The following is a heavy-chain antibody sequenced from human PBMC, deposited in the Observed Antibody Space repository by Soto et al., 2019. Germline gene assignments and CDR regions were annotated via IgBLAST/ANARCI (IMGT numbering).Heavy chain of an antibody. Sequence: GGSLRLSCAASGFMFCRYGMSWVRQAPGRGPEWVSAIRTSSGSGSRTYYADSVKGRFTISRDNSKSTLFLQMNSLRADATAVYYCAKGGDYYDLLTGYTRDNYYFDYCGQRAQVTVSS. J-gene: IGHJ4*02. D-gene: IGHD3-9*01. CDR3: AKGGDYYDLLTGYTRDNYYFDY. V-gene: IGHV3-23*01. CDR2: IRTSSGSGSRT. CDR1: GFMFCRYG.